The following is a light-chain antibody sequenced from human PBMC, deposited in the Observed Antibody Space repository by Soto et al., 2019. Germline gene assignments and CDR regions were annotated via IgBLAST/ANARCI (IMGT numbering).Light chain of an antibody. CDR2: DAS. V-gene: IGKV3-11*01. CDR3: QQRSSWVT. CDR1: QSVSSY. Sequence: EIVLTQSPATLSLSPGERATLSCRASQSVSSYLAWYQQKPGQAPRLLIYDASNRATGIPARFSGSGSGTDFHLTISSLEPEDFAVYYCQQRSSWVTFGPGTKVDIK. J-gene: IGKJ3*01.